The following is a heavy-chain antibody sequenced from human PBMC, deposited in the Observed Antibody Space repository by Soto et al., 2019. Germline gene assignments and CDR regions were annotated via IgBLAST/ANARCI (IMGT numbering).Heavy chain of an antibody. Sequence: EVQLVESGGGLVQPGGSLSLSCAASGFTFSSYYMHWVRQAPGKGLVWVSRINTDGSNTGYADSVRGRFTISRDNAKNMLNLQMNSLRAEDTAVYYCARGRYNWDDSPCDYWGQGTLVSVSS. D-gene: IGHD1-1*01. CDR3: ARGRYNWDDSPCDY. V-gene: IGHV3-74*01. CDR1: GFTFSSYY. CDR2: INTDGSNT. J-gene: IGHJ4*02.